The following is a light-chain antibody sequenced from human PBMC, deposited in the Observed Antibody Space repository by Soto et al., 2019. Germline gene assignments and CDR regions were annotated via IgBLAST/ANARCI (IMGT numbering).Light chain of an antibody. J-gene: IGKJ1*01. CDR1: QSISTW. CDR2: KAS. Sequence: DIQMTQSPSTLSASVGDRVTITCRASQSISTWLAWYQQKPGKAPKVLIYKASSLESGVPSRFSGSGSGTDFTLTISSLEPEDFAVYYCQQRSNWPPKITFGQGTKVDIK. CDR3: QQRSNWPPKIT. V-gene: IGKV1-5*03.